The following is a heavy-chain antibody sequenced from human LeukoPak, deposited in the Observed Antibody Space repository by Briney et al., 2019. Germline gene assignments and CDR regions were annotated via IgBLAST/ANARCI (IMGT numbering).Heavy chain of an antibody. CDR3: ARGDSGYDPNFDY. Sequence: SETLSLTCAVYGGSFSGYYWSWGRQPPGRGLEWIGEINHSGSTNYNPSLKSRVTISVDTSKNQFSLKLSSVTAADTAVYYCARGDSGYDPNFDYWGQGTLVTVSS. CDR1: GGSFSGYY. J-gene: IGHJ4*02. CDR2: INHSGST. D-gene: IGHD5-12*01. V-gene: IGHV4-34*01.